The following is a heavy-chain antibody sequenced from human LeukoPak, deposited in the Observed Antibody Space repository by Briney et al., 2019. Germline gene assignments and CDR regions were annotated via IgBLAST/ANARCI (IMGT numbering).Heavy chain of an antibody. CDR3: ARDPKLRHYYYGMDV. V-gene: IGHV4-30-4*01. Sequence: SETLSLTCTVSGGSISSGDYYWSWIRQPPGKGLEWIGYIYYSGSTYYNPSLKSRVTISVDTSKNQFSLKLSSVTAADTAVYYCARDPKLRHYYYGMDVWGQGTTVTVSS. CDR2: IYYSGST. J-gene: IGHJ6*02. CDR1: GGSISSGDYY. D-gene: IGHD4-17*01.